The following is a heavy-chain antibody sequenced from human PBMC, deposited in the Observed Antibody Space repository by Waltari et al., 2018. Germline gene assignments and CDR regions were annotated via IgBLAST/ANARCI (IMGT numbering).Heavy chain of an antibody. Sequence: QVQLQESGPGLVKPSETLSLTCAVSGYFISSGYYWGWIRQPPGKGLEYMGYIRGSRWTTNYNPSLKSRVTISKDTSKNQFSLKLSSVTAADTAVYYCARGADDFGYWGQGVLVTVSS. CDR1: GYFISSGYY. CDR3: ARGADDFGY. CDR2: IRGSRWTT. D-gene: IGHD3-16*01. V-gene: IGHV4-38-2*01. J-gene: IGHJ4*02.